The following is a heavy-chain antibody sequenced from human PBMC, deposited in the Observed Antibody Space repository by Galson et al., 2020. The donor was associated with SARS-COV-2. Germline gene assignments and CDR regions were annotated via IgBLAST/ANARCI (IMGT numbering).Heavy chain of an antibody. D-gene: IGHD3-10*01. J-gene: IGHJ5*02. V-gene: IGHV3-23*01. Sequence: GGSLRLSCVGSRFSFRDYAMNWLRQAPGKGPEWVSTISGVGGTTYYADSVKGRFTISRDNSKNMVYLQMDSLRAEDTAVYYCAKEGEWFGQSGWFNPWGQGTLGTVSS. CDR2: ISGVGGTT. CDR1: RFSFRDYA. CDR3: AKEGEWFGQSGWFNP.